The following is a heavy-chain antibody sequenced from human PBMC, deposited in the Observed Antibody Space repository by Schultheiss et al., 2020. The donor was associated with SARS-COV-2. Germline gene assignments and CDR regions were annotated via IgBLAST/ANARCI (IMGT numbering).Heavy chain of an antibody. CDR3: AKAVAGTYYYGMDV. CDR1: GFTFTSSA. CDR2: IVVGSGNT. D-gene: IGHD6-19*01. Sequence: SVKVSCKASGFTFTSSAMQWVRQARGQRLEWIGWIVVGSGNTNYAQKFQERVTITRDMSTSTAYMELSSLRAEDTAVYYCAKAVAGTYYYGMDVWGQGTTVTVSS. V-gene: IGHV1-58*02. J-gene: IGHJ6*02.